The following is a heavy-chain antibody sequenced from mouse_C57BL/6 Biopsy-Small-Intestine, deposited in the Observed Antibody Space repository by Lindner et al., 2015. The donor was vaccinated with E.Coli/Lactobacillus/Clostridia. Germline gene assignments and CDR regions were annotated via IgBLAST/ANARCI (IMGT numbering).Heavy chain of an antibody. CDR1: GYSFTNYY. Sequence: VQLQESGPELVKPGASVKISCKASGYSFTNYYMNWVKQSPEKSLEWIGEINPSIGVTTYNQNFKAKATLTVDKSSNTSYMQLKSLTSGDSAVYYCAGSNPYYYAMDYWGQGTSVTVSS. CDR2: INPSIGVT. V-gene: IGHV1-42*01. CDR3: AGSNPYYYAMDY. J-gene: IGHJ4*01.